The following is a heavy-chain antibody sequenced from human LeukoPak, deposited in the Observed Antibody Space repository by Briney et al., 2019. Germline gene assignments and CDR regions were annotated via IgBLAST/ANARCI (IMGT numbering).Heavy chain of an antibody. CDR2: IWHDGSVE. CDR1: GFTFSRLG. CDR3: AKEGDQFRGYLDA. D-gene: IGHD3-16*01. Sequence: GGSRRLSCAASGFTFSRLGMQWVRQAPGKGLEWVAMIWHDGSVEEYAASVKGRFTISRDNSRDTLFLQMNRLRDDDTAVYYCAKEGDQFRGYLDAWGKGTTVTVSS. J-gene: IGHJ6*03. V-gene: IGHV3-33*06.